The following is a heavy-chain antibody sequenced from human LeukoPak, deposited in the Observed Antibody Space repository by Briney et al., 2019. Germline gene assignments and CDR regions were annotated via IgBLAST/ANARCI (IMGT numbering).Heavy chain of an antibody. CDR3: ARVNAYYYDSSGYYASDY. Sequence: ASVKVSCKASGYTFTSYGISWVRQAPGQGPEWMGWISAYNGNTNYAQKLQGRVTMTTDTSTSTAYMEPRSLRSDDTAVYYCARVNAYYYDSSGYYASDYWGQGTLATVSS. V-gene: IGHV1-18*01. J-gene: IGHJ4*02. CDR1: GYTFTSYG. D-gene: IGHD3-22*01. CDR2: ISAYNGNT.